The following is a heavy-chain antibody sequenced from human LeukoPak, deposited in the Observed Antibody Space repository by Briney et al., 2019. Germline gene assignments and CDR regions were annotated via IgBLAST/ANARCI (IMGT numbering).Heavy chain of an antibody. Sequence: GGSLRLSCAASGFTFSSYSMNWVRQAPGKGLEWVSYISSSSSTIYYADSVKGRFTISRDNAKNSLYLQMNSLRAEDTAVYYCARDYDVDSSGYYPAAPAQSGRNAFDIWGQGTMVTVSS. CDR1: GFTFSSYS. J-gene: IGHJ3*02. CDR2: ISSSSSTI. V-gene: IGHV3-48*04. CDR3: ARDYDVDSSGYYPAAPAQSGRNAFDI. D-gene: IGHD3-22*01.